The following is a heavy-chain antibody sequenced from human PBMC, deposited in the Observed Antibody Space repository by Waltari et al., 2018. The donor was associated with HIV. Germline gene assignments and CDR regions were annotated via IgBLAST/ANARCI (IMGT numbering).Heavy chain of an antibody. CDR1: GFPFSNSG. J-gene: IGHJ4*02. D-gene: IGHD3-22*01. CDR2: ISYDGNNK. Sequence: QVQLVESGGGVVQPGRSLRLSCAASGFPFSNSGMHWVRQAPGKGLEWVVVISYDGNNKNYADSVKGRFTISRDNSKNTLYLQMNSLRADDTALYYCVKDRGTFTMINEYWGQGTLVTVSS. CDR3: VKDRGTFTMINEY. V-gene: IGHV3-30*18.